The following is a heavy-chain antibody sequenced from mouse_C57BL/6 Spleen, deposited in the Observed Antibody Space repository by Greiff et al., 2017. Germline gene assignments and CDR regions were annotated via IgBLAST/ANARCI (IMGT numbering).Heavy chain of an antibody. V-gene: IGHV1-59*01. CDR1: GYTFTSYW. J-gene: IGHJ3*01. CDR2: IDPSDSYT. CDR3: ARGLIYDGYYGAY. D-gene: IGHD2-3*01. Sequence: VQLQQPGAELVRPGTSVKLSCKASGYTFTSYWMHWVKQRPGQGLEWIGVIDPSDSYTNYNQKFKGKATLTVDTSSSTAYMQLSSLTSEDSAVYYGARGLIYDGYYGAYWGQGTLVTVSA.